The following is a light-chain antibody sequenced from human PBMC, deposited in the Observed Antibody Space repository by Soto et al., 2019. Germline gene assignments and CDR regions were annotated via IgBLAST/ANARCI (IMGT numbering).Light chain of an antibody. CDR2: GAS. Sequence: IVLTQSPGTLSLSPGERATLSCRASQSVISNYLAWYQQKPGLAPRLLIYGASSRATGIPDRFSGSGSGTDFTLTISRLEPEDFAVYYCQQYGSSPTFGQGTKVDIX. J-gene: IGKJ1*01. CDR1: QSVISNY. V-gene: IGKV3-20*01. CDR3: QQYGSSPT.